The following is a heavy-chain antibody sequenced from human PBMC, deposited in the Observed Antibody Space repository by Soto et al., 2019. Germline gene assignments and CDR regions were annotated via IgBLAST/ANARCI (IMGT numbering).Heavy chain of an antibody. V-gene: IGHV2-70*04. CDR3: AREIVVVTASRVGYYYYGMDV. Sequence: SGPTLVNPTQTLTLTCTFSGFSLSTSGMRVSWIRQPPGKALEWLARIDWDDDKFYSTSLKTRLTISKDTSKNQVVLTMTNMDPVDTATYYCAREIVVVTASRVGYYYYGMDVWGQGTTVTVSS. J-gene: IGHJ6*02. D-gene: IGHD2-21*02. CDR2: IDWDDDK. CDR1: GFSLSTSGMR.